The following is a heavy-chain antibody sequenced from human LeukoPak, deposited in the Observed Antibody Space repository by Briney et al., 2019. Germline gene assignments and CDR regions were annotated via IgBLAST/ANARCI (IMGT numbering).Heavy chain of an antibody. J-gene: IGHJ5*02. D-gene: IGHD3-22*01. CDR2: IYTSGST. Sequence: SETLSLTCTVSGGSISSYYWSWIRQPAGKGLEWIGRIYTSGSTNYDPSLKSRVTMSVDTSKNQFSLKPSSVTAADTAVYYCARARHYYDSSGYYYAYNWFDPWGQGTLVTVSS. CDR1: GGSISSYY. V-gene: IGHV4-4*07. CDR3: ARARHYYDSSGYYYAYNWFDP.